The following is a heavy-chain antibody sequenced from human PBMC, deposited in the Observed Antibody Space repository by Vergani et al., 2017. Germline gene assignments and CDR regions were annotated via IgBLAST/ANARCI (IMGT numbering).Heavy chain of an antibody. V-gene: IGHV4-31*03. J-gene: IGHJ4*02. CDR2: IYYSGST. Sequence: QVQLPESGPGLVKPSQTLSFTCTVSGGSISSGGYYWSWIRQHPGKGLEWIGYIYYSGSTYYNPSLKSRVTISVDTSKNQFSLKLSSVTAADTAVYYCARDIAAAGIWDYWGQGTLVTVSS. D-gene: IGHD6-13*01. CDR1: GGSISSGGYY. CDR3: ARDIAAAGIWDY.